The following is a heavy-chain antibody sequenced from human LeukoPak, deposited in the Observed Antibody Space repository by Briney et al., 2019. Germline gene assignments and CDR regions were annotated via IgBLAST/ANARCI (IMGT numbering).Heavy chain of an antibody. Sequence: GESLKISCKGSGYSFTSYWIGWVRRMPGKGLDWRGIIYPGDSDDTTYSPSFQGQVTFSADKSISTAYLQWSSLQASDTAIYYCARLLGPNRALDYWGQGTLVTVSS. CDR2: IYPGDSDDT. J-gene: IGHJ4*02. CDR3: ARLLGPNRALDY. CDR1: GYSFTSYW. V-gene: IGHV5-51*01.